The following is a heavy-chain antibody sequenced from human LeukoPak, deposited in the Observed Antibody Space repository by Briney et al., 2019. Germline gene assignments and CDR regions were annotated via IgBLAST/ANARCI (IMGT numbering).Heavy chain of an antibody. CDR2: ISYDGSNK. D-gene: IGHD1-14*01. CDR3: ARDLTNSRTTDY. Sequence: GGSLRLSCAVSGFTFSNYAMHWVRQAPGKGLEWVAVISYDGSNKNYGDSVKGRFTISRDNSKKTLYLQMNSLRSEDTALYFCARDLTNSRTTDYWGQGTLVTVPS. V-gene: IGHV3-30*04. CDR1: GFTFSNYA. J-gene: IGHJ4*02.